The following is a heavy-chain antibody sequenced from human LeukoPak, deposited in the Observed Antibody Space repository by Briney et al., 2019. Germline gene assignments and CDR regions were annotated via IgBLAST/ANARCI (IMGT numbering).Heavy chain of an antibody. Sequence: GGPLRLSCAASGFTFSSYSMNWVRQAPGKGLEWVAFIRYDGSNKYYADSVKGRFTISRDNSKNTLYLQMNSLRAEDTAVYYCATISYSYGGYWGQGTLVTVSS. J-gene: IGHJ4*02. V-gene: IGHV3-30*02. D-gene: IGHD5-18*01. CDR2: IRYDGSNK. CDR1: GFTFSSYS. CDR3: ATISYSYGGY.